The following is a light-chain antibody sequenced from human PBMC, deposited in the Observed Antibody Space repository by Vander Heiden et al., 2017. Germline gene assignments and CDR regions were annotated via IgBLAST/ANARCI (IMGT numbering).Light chain of an antibody. J-gene: IGKJ1*01. V-gene: IGKV3D-7*01. CDR1: QSVSSSY. CDR3: QQEYNLPKT. CDR2: GAS. Sequence: EIVMTQSPATLSLSPGERATLSCRASQSVSSSYLSWYQQKPGQAPRILIYGASTRATGIPARFSGSGSGTDFTLTISSLQPEDFAVYYCQQEYNLPKTFGQGTKVEIK.